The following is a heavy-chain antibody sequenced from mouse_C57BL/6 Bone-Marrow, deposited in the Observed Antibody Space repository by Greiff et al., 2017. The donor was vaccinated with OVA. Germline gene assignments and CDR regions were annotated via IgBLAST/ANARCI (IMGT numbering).Heavy chain of an antibody. Sequence: EVMLVESGGGLVQPGGSLKLSCAASGFTFSDYGMAWVRQAPRKGPEWVAFISNLAYSIYYADTVTGRFTISRENAKNTLYLEMSSLRSEDTAMYYCARLYGNSWFAYWGQGTLVTVSA. CDR3: ARLYGNSWFAY. J-gene: IGHJ3*01. V-gene: IGHV5-15*01. D-gene: IGHD2-1*01. CDR2: ISNLAYSI. CDR1: GFTFSDYG.